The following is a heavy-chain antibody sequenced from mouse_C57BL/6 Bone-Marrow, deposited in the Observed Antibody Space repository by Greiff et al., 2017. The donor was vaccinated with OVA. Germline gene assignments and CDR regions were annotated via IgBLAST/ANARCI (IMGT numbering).Heavy chain of an antibody. CDR2: IYPKDGST. V-gene: IGHV1-78*01. CDR1: GYTFTDHT. CDR3: AREGPITTVVAKDWYFDV. J-gene: IGHJ1*03. D-gene: IGHD1-1*01. Sequence: QVQLQQSDAELVKPGASVKISCKVSGYTFTDHTIHWMKQRPEQGLEWIGYIYPKDGSTKYNEKFKGKATLTADKSSSTAYMQLNSLTSEDSAVYFCAREGPITTVVAKDWYFDVWGTGTTVTVSS.